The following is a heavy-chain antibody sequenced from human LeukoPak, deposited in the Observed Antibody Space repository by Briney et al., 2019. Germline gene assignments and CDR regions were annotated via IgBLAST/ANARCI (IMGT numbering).Heavy chain of an antibody. D-gene: IGHD1-20*01. CDR3: SRPVLTGTTKDTHV. V-gene: IGHV3-72*01. CDR1: GFTLSDHF. Sequence: GGSLTLSCAASGFTLSDHFMDWVRQAPGKGLEWVGRSRTKANGYSTDYAASVKGRFIISRDDSKSSLYLQMNSLQTEDTAVYYCSRPVLTGTTKDTHVGGQGTSVTVSS. CDR2: SRTKANGYST. J-gene: IGHJ6*01.